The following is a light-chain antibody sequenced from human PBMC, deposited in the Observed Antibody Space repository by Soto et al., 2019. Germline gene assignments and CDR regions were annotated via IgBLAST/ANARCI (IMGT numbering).Light chain of an antibody. CDR3: QQYNSYSQT. CDR1: QSISNW. CDR2: EAS. Sequence: DIQMTQSPSTLSASVGDRVTITCRASQSISNWLAWYQQKPGRVPKLLIYEASSLKSGVPSRFSGSGSGTEFTLTISSRQPDDFATYYCQQYNSYSQTFGQGTKVEI. V-gene: IGKV1-5*03. J-gene: IGKJ1*01.